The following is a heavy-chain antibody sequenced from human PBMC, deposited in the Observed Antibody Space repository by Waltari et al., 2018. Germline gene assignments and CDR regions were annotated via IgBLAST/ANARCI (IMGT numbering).Heavy chain of an antibody. CDR2: MRISSSAI. D-gene: IGHD4-17*01. J-gene: IGHJ4*02. CDR3: ARVPTVVLSLAVYFDY. CDR1: GFTFIAYA. V-gene: IGHV3-48*01. Sequence: EVQLMESGGALVQPGGSLRLSCIASGFTFIAYAMNWVRQAPGKGLYLVSYMRISSSAIYYAASVKGLFTISRDNANNSLYLQMNSLRAEDTAIYYCARVPTVVLSLAVYFDYWGQGSLVTVSS.